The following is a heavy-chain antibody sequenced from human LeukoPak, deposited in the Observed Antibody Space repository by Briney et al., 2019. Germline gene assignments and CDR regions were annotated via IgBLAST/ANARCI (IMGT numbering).Heavy chain of an antibody. CDR1: GFTFSSYA. D-gene: IGHD1-26*01. Sequence: GGSLRLSCAASGFTFSSYAMSWVRQAPGKGLECVSAISGSGGSTYYADSVKGRFTISRDNSKNTLYLQMNSLRAEDTAVYYCAKVAVVGATTRAPFDYWGQGTLVTVSS. CDR2: ISGSGGST. CDR3: AKVAVVGATTRAPFDY. J-gene: IGHJ4*02. V-gene: IGHV3-23*01.